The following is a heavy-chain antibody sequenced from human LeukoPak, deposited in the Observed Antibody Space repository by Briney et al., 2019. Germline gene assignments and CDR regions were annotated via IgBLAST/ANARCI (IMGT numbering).Heavy chain of an antibody. CDR2: LYYSGST. V-gene: IGHV4-59*12. Sequence: SETLSLTCTVSGASISSYYWSWIRQPPGKGLEWIGYLYYSGSTNYNPSLKSRVTMSVDTSKNQLSLKLNSVTAADTAVYYCARGYGSGSNWFDPWGQGTLVIVSS. CDR1: GASISSYY. J-gene: IGHJ5*02. D-gene: IGHD3-10*01. CDR3: ARGYGSGSNWFDP.